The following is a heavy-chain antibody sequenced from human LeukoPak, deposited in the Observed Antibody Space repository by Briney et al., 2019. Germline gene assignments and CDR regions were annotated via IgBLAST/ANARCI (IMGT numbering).Heavy chain of an antibody. V-gene: IGHV3-7*01. J-gene: IGHJ4*02. CDR2: INQDGSET. Sequence: PGGSLRLSCAVSGFTPIRYWMSWVRQAPGKGLEGVANINQDGSETFYVDSVKGRFSISRDNAKNSLYMQMNSLRGEDTALYYCARLGPCMNFFYLDFWGQGTLVTVSS. D-gene: IGHD2-8*01. CDR3: ARLGPCMNFFYLDF. CDR1: GFTPIRYW.